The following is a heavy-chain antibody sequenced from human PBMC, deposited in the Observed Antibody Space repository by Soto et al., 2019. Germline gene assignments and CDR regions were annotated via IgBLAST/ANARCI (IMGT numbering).Heavy chain of an antibody. J-gene: IGHJ4*02. CDR3: ATYPEGYSSSWYRSFDY. D-gene: IGHD6-13*01. CDR1: GYTLTELS. CDR2: FDPEDGET. Sequence: ASVKVSCKVSGYTLTELSMHWVRQAPGKGLEWMGGFDPEDGETIYAQKFQGRVTMTEDTSTDTAYMELSSLRSEDTAVYYCATYPEGYSSSWYRSFDYWGQGTRVTVSS. V-gene: IGHV1-24*01.